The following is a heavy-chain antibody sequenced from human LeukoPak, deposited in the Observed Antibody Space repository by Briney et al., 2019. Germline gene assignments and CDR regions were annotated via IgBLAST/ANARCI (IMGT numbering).Heavy chain of an antibody. D-gene: IGHD3-22*01. CDR3: ARINHYYDSSGFAFDI. CDR2: ISSSGSTI. CDR1: GFTFSDYY. V-gene: IGHV3-11*01. Sequence: GGSLRLSCAASGFTFSDYYMSWIRQAPGKGLEWVSYISSSGSTIYYADSVKGRFTISRDNAKNSLYLQMNSLRAEDTAVYYCARINHYYDSSGFAFDIWGQGTMVTVSS. J-gene: IGHJ3*02.